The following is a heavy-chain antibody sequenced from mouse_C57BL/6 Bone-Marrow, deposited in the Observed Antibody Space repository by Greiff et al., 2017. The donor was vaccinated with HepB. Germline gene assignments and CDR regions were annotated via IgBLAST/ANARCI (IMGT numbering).Heavy chain of an antibody. CDR1: GYTFTSYW. CDR2: IYPGSGST. J-gene: IGHJ1*03. Sequence: QVQLQQSGAELVKPGASVKMSCKASGYTFTSYWITWVKQRPGQGLEWIGDIYPGSGSTNYNEKFKSKATLTVDTSSSTAYMQLSSLTSEDSAVDYCARSRYYGNYVPWYFDVWGTGTTVTVSS. CDR3: ARSRYYGNYVPWYFDV. D-gene: IGHD2-1*01. V-gene: IGHV1-55*01.